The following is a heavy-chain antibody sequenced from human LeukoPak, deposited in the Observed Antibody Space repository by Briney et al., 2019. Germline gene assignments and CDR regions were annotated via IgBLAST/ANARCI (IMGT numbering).Heavy chain of an antibody. CDR2: INPNSGGT. J-gene: IGHJ4*02. CDR1: GGTFSSYA. Sequence: ASVKVSCKASGGTFSSYAISWVRQAPGQGLEWMGWINPNSGGTNYAQKFQGRVTMTRDTSISTGYMELSRLRSDDTAVYYCARASSGWHFDYWGQGTLVTVSS. D-gene: IGHD6-19*01. CDR3: ARASSGWHFDY. V-gene: IGHV1-2*02.